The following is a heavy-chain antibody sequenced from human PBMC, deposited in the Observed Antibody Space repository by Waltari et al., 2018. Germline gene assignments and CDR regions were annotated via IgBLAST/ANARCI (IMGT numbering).Heavy chain of an antibody. CDR2: ISGTGTDR. CDR1: GFTFSNYA. J-gene: IGHJ6*02. CDR3: VRRDYYAMDV. V-gene: IGHV3-23*04. Sequence: EVQLVDSGGGLVKPGGSLRLSCAASGFTFSNYAMSWVRQAPGKGLEWVSGISGTGTDRHYADSVKGRFTISRDNSKNTLFLQMNSLRAEDTAVYYCVRRDYYAMDVWGQGTTVTVSS.